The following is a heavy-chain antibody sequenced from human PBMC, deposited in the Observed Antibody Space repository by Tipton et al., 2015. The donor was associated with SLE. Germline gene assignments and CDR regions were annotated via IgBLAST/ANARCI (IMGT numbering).Heavy chain of an antibody. CDR3: AGRRTGYRDAFDI. CDR2: IYYSGSTT. D-gene: IGHD5-12*01. V-gene: IGHV4-39*01. CDR1: NGSISRSSYY. Sequence: TLSLTCSVSNGSISRSSYYWGWIRQPPGKGLEWIASIYYSGSTTYYNPSLKSRVTISVDTPNNQFSLLLTSVSAPDTAVYYCAGRRTGYRDAFDIWGQGTMVTVSS. J-gene: IGHJ3*02.